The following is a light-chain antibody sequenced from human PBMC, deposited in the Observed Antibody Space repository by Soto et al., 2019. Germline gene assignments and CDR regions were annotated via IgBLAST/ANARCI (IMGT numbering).Light chain of an antibody. CDR2: GAS. J-gene: IGKJ1*01. CDR3: QQYGSSPKT. CDR1: QSVSSSY. Sequence: EIVLTQSPGTLSLSPGERATLSCRASQSVSSSYLAWYQQKPGQAPRLLIYGASSRATGIPDRFSGSGSGTNFTLTISRLEPEDFAVYSCQQYGSSPKTFGQGTKV. V-gene: IGKV3-20*01.